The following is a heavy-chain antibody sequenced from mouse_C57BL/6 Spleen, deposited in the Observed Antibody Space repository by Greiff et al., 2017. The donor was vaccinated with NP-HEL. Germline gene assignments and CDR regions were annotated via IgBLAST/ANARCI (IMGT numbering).Heavy chain of an antibody. D-gene: IGHD1-1*01. CDR1: GYSITSGYY. V-gene: IGHV3-6*01. CDR3: AGPYYGSPYY. Sequence: EVKLVESGPGLVKPSQSLSLTCSVTGYSITSGYYWNWIRQFPGNKLEWMGYISYDGSNNYNPSLKNRISITRDTSKNQFFLKLNSVTTEDTATYYCAGPYYGSPYYWGQGTSVTVSS. J-gene: IGHJ4*01. CDR2: ISYDGSN.